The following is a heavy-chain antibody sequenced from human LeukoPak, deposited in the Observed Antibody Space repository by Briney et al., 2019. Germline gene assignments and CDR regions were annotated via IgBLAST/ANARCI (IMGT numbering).Heavy chain of an antibody. J-gene: IGHJ4*02. D-gene: IGHD3-3*01. CDR3: ARALTINLDY. CDR1: GFTFSSYA. CDR2: ISYDGSNK. Sequence: GRSLRLSCAASGFTFSSYAMHWVRQAPGKGLEWVAVISYDGSNKYYADSVKGRFTISRDNSKNTLYLQMNSLRAEDTAVYYCARALTINLDYWGQGTLVTVSS. V-gene: IGHV3-30-3*01.